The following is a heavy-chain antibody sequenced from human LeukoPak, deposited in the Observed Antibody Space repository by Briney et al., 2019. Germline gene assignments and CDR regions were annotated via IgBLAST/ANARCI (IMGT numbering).Heavy chain of an antibody. CDR2: ISRSGSTI. D-gene: IGHD3/OR15-3a*01. CDR1: GFTLSSSE. V-gene: IGHV3-48*03. J-gene: IGHJ6*03. Sequence: PGGSLRLSRAASGFTLSSSEMNWVRQAPGKGLEWVSYISRSGSTIFYADSVKGRFTISRDNAKNSVSLQMNSLRAGDTAVYFCARPTWTNYMDVWGKGTAVTISS. CDR3: ARPTWTNYMDV.